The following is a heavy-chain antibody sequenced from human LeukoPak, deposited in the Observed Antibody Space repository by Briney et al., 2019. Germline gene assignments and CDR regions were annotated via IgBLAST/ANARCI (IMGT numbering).Heavy chain of an antibody. CDR1: GFTFNTFN. CDR2: ITSGGDYI. Sequence: GGSLRLSCAASGFTFNTFNMNWVRQAPGKGLEWVSSITSGGDYIYYADSVKGRFTTYRDNAKNSLSLQLNSLRVEDTAVYYCARGHYDVLAASYKWTPDYWGQGTLVTVSS. CDR3: ARGHYDVLAASYKWTPDY. J-gene: IGHJ4*02. D-gene: IGHD3-9*01. V-gene: IGHV3-21*01.